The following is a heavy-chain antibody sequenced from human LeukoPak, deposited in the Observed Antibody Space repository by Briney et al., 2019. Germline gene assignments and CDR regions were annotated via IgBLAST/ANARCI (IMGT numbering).Heavy chain of an antibody. J-gene: IGHJ4*02. CDR3: ARGPDYYGSGSYYKRKGYFDY. CDR2: INHSGST. CDR1: GGSFSGYY. D-gene: IGHD3-10*01. V-gene: IGHV4-34*01. Sequence: SETLSLTCAVYGGSFSGYYWTWIRQPPGKGLEWIGYINHSGSTNYNPSLKSRVTISVETSKHQFSLKLSSVTAADTAVYYCARGPDYYGSGSYYKRKGYFDYWGQGTLVTVSS.